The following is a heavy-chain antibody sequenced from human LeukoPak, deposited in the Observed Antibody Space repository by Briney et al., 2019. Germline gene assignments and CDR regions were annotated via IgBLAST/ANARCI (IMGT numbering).Heavy chain of an antibody. CDR2: IIPIFGTA. V-gene: IGHV1-69*05. J-gene: IGHJ4*02. CDR3: ARGIQVYFFEY. CDR1: GGTFSSYA. Sequence: GASVKVSCKASGGTFSSYAISWVRQAPGQGLEWMGGIIPIFGTANYAQKFQGRVTMTTDRSTSTAYMELRSLRSDDTAVYYCARGIQVYFFEYWGQGTLVTVSS. D-gene: IGHD5-18*01.